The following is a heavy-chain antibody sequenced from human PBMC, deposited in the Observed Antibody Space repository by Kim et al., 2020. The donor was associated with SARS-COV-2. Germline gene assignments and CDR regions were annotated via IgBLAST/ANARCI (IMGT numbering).Heavy chain of an antibody. V-gene: IGHV4-39*01. Sequence: SETLSLTCTVSGGSISSSSYYWGWLRQPPGKGLEWIGSIYYSGSTYYNPSLKSRVTISVDTSKNQFSLKLSSVTAADTAVYYCARLAALRSQGGIAVAGTAFWFDPWGQGTLLTVSS. J-gene: IGHJ5*02. CDR1: GGSISSSSYY. CDR3: ARLAALRSQGGIAVAGTAFWFDP. CDR2: IYYSGST. D-gene: IGHD6-19*01.